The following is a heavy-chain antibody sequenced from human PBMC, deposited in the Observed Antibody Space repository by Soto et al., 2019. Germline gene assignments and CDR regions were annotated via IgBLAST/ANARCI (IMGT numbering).Heavy chain of an antibody. J-gene: IGHJ4*02. CDR3: ARRFCSDSYCSYFDY. V-gene: IGHV4-34*10. CDR2: INHSGIT. Sequence: SETLSLTCTVTGASIRGSYYSWSWIRQPPGKGLEWIGEINHSGITSYSPSLGSRVTTSVDTPKNQFSLRLRSVTAADTAIYYCARRFCSDSYCSYFDYWGRGTLVTVSS. CDR1: GASIRGSYYS. D-gene: IGHD2-15*01.